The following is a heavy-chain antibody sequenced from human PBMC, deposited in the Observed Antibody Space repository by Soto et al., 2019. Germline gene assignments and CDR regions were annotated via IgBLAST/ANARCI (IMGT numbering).Heavy chain of an antibody. CDR2: SYSSGGT. J-gene: IGHJ4*02. CDR3: ARDREPDGIWTFDS. CDR1: GYTFSSYA. V-gene: IGHV3-23*01. D-gene: IGHD3-9*01. Sequence: PGGSLRLSCAASGYTFSSYAMSWVRQAPGKGLEWVAESYSSGGTEYADSVKGRFTISRDSSKNMLFLQMNSLGVEDTALYYCARDREPDGIWTFDSWGQGTLVTVSS.